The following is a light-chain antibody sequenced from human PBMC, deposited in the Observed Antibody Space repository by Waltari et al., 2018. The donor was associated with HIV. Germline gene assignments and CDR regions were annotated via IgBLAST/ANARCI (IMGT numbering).Light chain of an antibody. J-gene: IGLJ2*01. Sequence: QSALTQPASVSGSPGQSITISCTGTSSDVGGYNYVSWYQQHPGKAPKLMIYDVSNRPSVVSNRFAGSKSGNTASLTISGLQADDEADYYCSSYTSSSTLVVFGGGTKRTVL. CDR1: SSDVGGYNY. CDR3: SSYTSSSTLVV. V-gene: IGLV2-14*01. CDR2: DVS.